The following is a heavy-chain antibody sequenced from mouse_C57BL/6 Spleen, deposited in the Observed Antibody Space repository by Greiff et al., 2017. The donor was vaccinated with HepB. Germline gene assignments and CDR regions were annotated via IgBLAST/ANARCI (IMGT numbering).Heavy chain of an antibody. CDR2: INPSSGYT. CDR3: ARSYGSSPYAMDY. Sequence: VQLVESGAELAKPGASVKLSCKASGYTFTSYWMHWVKQRPGQGLEWIGYINPSSGYTKYNQKFKDKATLTADKSSSTAYMQLSSLTYEDSAVYYCARSYGSSPYAMDYWGQGTSVTVSS. J-gene: IGHJ4*01. V-gene: IGHV1-7*01. CDR1: GYTFTSYW. D-gene: IGHD1-1*01.